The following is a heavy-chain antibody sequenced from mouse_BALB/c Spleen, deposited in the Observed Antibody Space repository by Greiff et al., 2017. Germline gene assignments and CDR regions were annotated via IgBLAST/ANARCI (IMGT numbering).Heavy chain of an antibody. D-gene: IGHD1-2*01. V-gene: IGHV14-4*02. Sequence: EVQLVESGAELVRSGASVKLSCTASGFNIKDYYMHWVKQRPEQGLEWIGWIDPENGDTEYAPKFQGKATMTADTSSNTAYLQLSSLTSEDTAVYYCIARGNGYLFAYWGQGTLVTVSA. J-gene: IGHJ3*01. CDR2: IDPENGDT. CDR1: GFNIKDYY. CDR3: IARGNGYLFAY.